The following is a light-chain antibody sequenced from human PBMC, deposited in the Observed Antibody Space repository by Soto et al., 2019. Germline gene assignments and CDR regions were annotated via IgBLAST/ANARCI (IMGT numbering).Light chain of an antibody. CDR1: SSDVGGYNY. V-gene: IGLV2-14*01. CDR2: DVS. CDR3: SSYTSTNSWV. J-gene: IGLJ3*02. Sequence: QAVVTQYASVSGSPGQSFTISCTGTSSDVGGYNYVSWYQQHPGKAPKLIIYDVSNRPSGVSTRFSGSKSGNTASLTISGLQAEDEADYSCSSYTSTNSWVFGGGTKVTVL.